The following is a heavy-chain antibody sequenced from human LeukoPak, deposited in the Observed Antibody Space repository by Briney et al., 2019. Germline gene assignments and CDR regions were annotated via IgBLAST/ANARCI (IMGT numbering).Heavy chain of an antibody. D-gene: IGHD3-3*01. Sequence: PGGSLRLSCAASGFAFNTYAMNWVRQAPGKGLVWVSHIKYDGSATNYADSVKGRFTISRDNAKNTLYLQMNSLRAEDTAVYYCVSGSLQSGYNFDYWGQGALVTVSS. V-gene: IGHV3-74*01. CDR1: GFAFNTYA. CDR3: VSGSLQSGYNFDY. J-gene: IGHJ4*02. CDR2: IKYDGSAT.